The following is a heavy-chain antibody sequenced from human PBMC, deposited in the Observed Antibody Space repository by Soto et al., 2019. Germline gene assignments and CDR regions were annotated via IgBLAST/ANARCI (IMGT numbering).Heavy chain of an antibody. D-gene: IGHD3-22*01. V-gene: IGHV1-69*13. J-gene: IGHJ4*02. CDR1: GGSFRSYA. CDR3: ARDRRRYYDSSGYYTVDY. Sequence: GTSVKLSCKASGGSFRSYAISWVRQAPRQGLEWMGGIIPIFGTANYAQKFQGRVTITADESTSTAYMELSSLRSEDTAVYYCARDRRRYYDSSGYYTVDYWGQGTLVTVSS. CDR2: IIPIFGTA.